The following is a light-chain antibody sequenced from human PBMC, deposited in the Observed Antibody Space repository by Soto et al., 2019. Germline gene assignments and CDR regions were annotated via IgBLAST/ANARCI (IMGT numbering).Light chain of an antibody. CDR3: QHYNSYSEA. J-gene: IGKJ1*01. V-gene: IGKV1-5*03. CDR1: QTISSW. CDR2: KAS. Sequence: DIQMTQSRSTLSGSVGDRVTITCRASQTISSWLAWYQQKPGKAPKLLIYKASTLKSGVPSRFSGSGSGTEFTLTISSLHPDDFATYYCQHYNSYSEALGQGTKVDIK.